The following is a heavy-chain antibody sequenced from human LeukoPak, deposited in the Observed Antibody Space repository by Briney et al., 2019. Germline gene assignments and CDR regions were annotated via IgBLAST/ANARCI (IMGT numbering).Heavy chain of an antibody. CDR1: GFTFSSYG. CDR3: AKDQTYYDFWSGYWPPLDAFDI. D-gene: IGHD3-3*01. CDR2: ISYDGSNK. J-gene: IGHJ3*02. Sequence: GGSLRLSCAASGFTFSSYGMHWVRQAPGKGLEWVAVISYDGSNKYYADSVKGRFTISRDNSKNTLYLQMNSLRAEDTAVYYCAKDQTYYDFWSGYWPPLDAFDIWGQGTMVTVSS. V-gene: IGHV3-30*18.